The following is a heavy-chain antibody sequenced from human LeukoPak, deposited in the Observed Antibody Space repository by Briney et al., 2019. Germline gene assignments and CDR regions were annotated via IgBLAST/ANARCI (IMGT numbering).Heavy chain of an antibody. J-gene: IGHJ4*02. Sequence: QTGGSLRLSCAASGFTFSSYAVSWVRQAPGKGLEWVSAISGSGGSTYYADSVKGRFTISRDNSKNTLYLQMNSLRAEDTAVYYCAKSGLYYYDSSGYYFRWGQGTLVTVSS. D-gene: IGHD3-22*01. CDR1: GFTFSSYA. CDR3: AKSGLYYYDSSGYYFR. V-gene: IGHV3-23*01. CDR2: ISGSGGST.